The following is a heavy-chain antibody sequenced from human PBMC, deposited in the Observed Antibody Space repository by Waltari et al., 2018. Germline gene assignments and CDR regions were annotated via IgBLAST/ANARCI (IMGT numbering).Heavy chain of an antibody. D-gene: IGHD2-15*01. CDR3: ARGAHCSGGSCSGYNWFDP. CDR2: IYSDGST. V-gene: IGHV4-4*09. J-gene: IGHJ5*02. Sequence: QVQLRESGPGLVKPSETLSLTCTVSGGSISSYYWSWIRQPPGKGLEWIGYIYSDGSTNYNPSLKSRATISVDTSKNQFSLKLSSVTAADTAVYYCARGAHCSGGSCSGYNWFDPWGQGTLLTVSS. CDR1: GGSISSYY.